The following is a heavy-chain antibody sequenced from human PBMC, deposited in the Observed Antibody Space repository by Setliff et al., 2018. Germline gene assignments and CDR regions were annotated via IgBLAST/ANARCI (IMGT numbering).Heavy chain of an antibody. J-gene: IGHJ4*02. CDR2: IKEDGSEK. CDR1: RFTFSNYW. Sequence: GGSLRLSCAASRFTFSNYWMSWVRQAPGKGLEWVANIKEDGSEKYYVDSVRGRFTISRDNARDSLYLQMNSLRAEDTAVYYCVRDTTSGWMLTNWGQGTLVTVSS. D-gene: IGHD6-25*01. V-gene: IGHV3-7*01. CDR3: VRDTTSGWMLTN.